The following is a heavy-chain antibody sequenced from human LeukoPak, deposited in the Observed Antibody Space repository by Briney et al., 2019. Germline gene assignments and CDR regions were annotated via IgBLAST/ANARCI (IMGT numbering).Heavy chain of an antibody. CDR1: GYTFTSYG. V-gene: IGHV1-18*01. Sequence: ASVKVSCKASGYTFTSYGISWVRQAPGQGLEWMGWISSYHGNTNYAQKLQGRVTMTTDTSTSTAYMELRSLRSDDTAVYYCARDLVVAATRSLGGDYWGQGILVTVSS. CDR2: ISSYHGNT. CDR3: ARDLVVAATRSLGGDY. D-gene: IGHD2-15*01. J-gene: IGHJ4*02.